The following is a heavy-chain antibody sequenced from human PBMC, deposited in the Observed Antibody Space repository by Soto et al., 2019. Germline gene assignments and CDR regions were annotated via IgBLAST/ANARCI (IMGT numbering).Heavy chain of an antibody. CDR2: IYYSGST. CDR3: ARGEPSYYDILTGYSWFDP. Sequence: SETLSLTCTVSGGSISSYYWSWIRQPPGKGLEWIGYIYYSGSTNYNPSLKSRVTISVDTSKNQFSLKLSSVTAADTAVYYCARGEPSYYDILTGYSWFDPWGQGTLVTVSS. J-gene: IGHJ5*02. V-gene: IGHV4-59*01. D-gene: IGHD3-9*01. CDR1: GGSISSYY.